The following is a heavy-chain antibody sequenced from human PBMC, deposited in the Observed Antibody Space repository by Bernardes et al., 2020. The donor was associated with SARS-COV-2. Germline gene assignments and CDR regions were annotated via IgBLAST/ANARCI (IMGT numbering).Heavy chain of an antibody. CDR3: ARGGGYVGYYYYYGMDV. CDR1: GFTFSSYG. J-gene: IGHJ6*02. Sequence: GGSLRLSCAASGFTFSSYGMHWVRQAPGKGLEWVAVIWYDGSNKYYADSVKGRFTISRDNSKNTLYLQMNSLRAEDTAVYYCARGGGYVGYYYYYGMDVWGQGTTVTVSS. CDR2: IWYDGSNK. D-gene: IGHD1-1*01. V-gene: IGHV3-33*01.